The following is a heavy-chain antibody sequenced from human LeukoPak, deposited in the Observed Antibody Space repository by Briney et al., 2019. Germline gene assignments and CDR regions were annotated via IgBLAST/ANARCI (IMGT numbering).Heavy chain of an antibody. V-gene: IGHV1-2*02. CDR3: ARGWMGGASGT. D-gene: IGHD1-26*01. J-gene: IGHJ4*02. CDR2: INPNSGDT. Sequence: ASVKVSCKASGYTFIDYYIHWVRQAPGQGLEYMGWINPNSGDTNSAQKFQGRVTMTRDTSISTAYMELSSLRSDDTAVYYCARGWMGGASGTWGQGTLVTVSS. CDR1: GYTFIDYY.